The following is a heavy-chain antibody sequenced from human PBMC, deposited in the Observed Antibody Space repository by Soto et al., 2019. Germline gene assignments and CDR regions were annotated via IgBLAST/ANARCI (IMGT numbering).Heavy chain of an antibody. J-gene: IGHJ3*02. CDR2: SNAGNGNT. CDR1: GYAFTSYA. Sequence: SVKVSCKDSGYAFTSYARYWLRQDTGQRFEWMGGSNAGNGNTKYSQKFQGRVTITRDTSASTAYMELSSLRSEDTAVYYCARVYYESSGYPSDAFDIWGQGTMVSVSS. V-gene: IGHV1-3*01. CDR3: ARVYYESSGYPSDAFDI. D-gene: IGHD3-22*01.